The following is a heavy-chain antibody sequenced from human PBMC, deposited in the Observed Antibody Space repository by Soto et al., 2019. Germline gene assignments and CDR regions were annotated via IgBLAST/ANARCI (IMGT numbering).Heavy chain of an antibody. CDR3: VRGGGGGLFDP. D-gene: IGHD2-15*01. Sequence: XGSLRLCCAGSGFTFGDSYMSWIRQAPGKGLEWLSYISPGSRYPAYADSVKGRFTISRDNAKRSLYLQMMSLTAEDTAIYYCVRGGGGGLFDPWGQGTMVTVSS. V-gene: IGHV3-11*06. J-gene: IGHJ5*02. CDR1: GFTFGDSY. CDR2: ISPGSRYP.